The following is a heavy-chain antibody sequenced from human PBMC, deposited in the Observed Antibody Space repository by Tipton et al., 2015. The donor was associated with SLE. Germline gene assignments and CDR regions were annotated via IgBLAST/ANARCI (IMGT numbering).Heavy chain of an antibody. CDR2: IKQDGSEK. Sequence: SLRLSCAASGFTFSSYWMSWVRQAPGKGLEWVANIKQDGSEKYYVDSVKGRFTISRDNAKNSLYLQMNSLRAEDTAVYYCAREVSSSSWAYFDYWGQGTLVTVSS. D-gene: IGHD6-13*01. V-gene: IGHV3-7*01. J-gene: IGHJ4*02. CDR1: GFTFSSYW. CDR3: AREVSSSSWAYFDY.